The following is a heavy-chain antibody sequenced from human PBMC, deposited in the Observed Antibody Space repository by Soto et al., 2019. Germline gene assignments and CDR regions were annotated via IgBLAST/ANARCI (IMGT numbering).Heavy chain of an antibody. CDR3: ARDREYSYGHDYYYYGMDV. J-gene: IGHJ6*02. CDR2: ISYDGSNK. Sequence: PGGSLRLSCAASGFTFSSYAMHWVRQAPGKGLEWVAVISYDGSNKYYADSVKGRFTISRDNSKNTLYLQMNSLRAEDTAVYYFARDREYSYGHDYYYYGMDVWGQGTTVTVSS. D-gene: IGHD5-18*01. V-gene: IGHV3-30-3*01. CDR1: GFTFSSYA.